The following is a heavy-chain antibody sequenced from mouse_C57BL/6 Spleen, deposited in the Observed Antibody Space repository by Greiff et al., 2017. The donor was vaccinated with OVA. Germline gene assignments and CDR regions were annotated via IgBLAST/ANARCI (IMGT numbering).Heavy chain of an antibody. Sequence: EVKLQESGPGLVKPSQSLSLTCSFTGYSITSGYYWNWIRQFPGNKLEWMGYISYDGSNNYNPSLKNRISITRDTSKNQFFLKLNSVTTEDTATYYCARDDGYLYYAMDYWGQGTSVTVSS. V-gene: IGHV3-6*01. CDR2: ISYDGSN. CDR1: GYSITSGYY. CDR3: ARDDGYLYYAMDY. D-gene: IGHD2-3*01. J-gene: IGHJ4*01.